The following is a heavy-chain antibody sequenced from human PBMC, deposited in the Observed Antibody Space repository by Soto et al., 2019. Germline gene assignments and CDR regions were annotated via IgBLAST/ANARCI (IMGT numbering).Heavy chain of an antibody. CDR2: IAGNGDTT. Sequence: EVQLLESGGALVQRGGSLRLSCAASGFTFSIYDMSWVRRAPGKGLEWVATIAGNGDTTYYVDSVKGRFNISRDNSKNTLSLQMNSLRAEDTAVYYCAKLTYPSDTTGFYYERVSGWIDSWGQGTLVTVSS. V-gene: IGHV3-23*01. CDR1: GFTFSIYD. D-gene: IGHD3-22*01. CDR3: AKLTYPSDTTGFYYERVSGWIDS. J-gene: IGHJ5*01.